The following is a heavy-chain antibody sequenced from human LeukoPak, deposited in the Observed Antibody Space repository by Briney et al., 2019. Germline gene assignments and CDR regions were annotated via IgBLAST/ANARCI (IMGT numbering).Heavy chain of an antibody. CDR2: IYPGDSDT. D-gene: IGHD1/OR15-1a*01. Sequence: GESLKISCKGPGYSFTSYWIGWVRQMPGKGLEWMGIIYPGDSDTRYSPSFQGQVTISAHKSISTAYLQWSSLKASDTAMYYCARIRGNKGYYFDYWGQGTLVTVSS. V-gene: IGHV5-51*01. J-gene: IGHJ4*02. CDR1: GYSFTSYW. CDR3: ARIRGNKGYYFDY.